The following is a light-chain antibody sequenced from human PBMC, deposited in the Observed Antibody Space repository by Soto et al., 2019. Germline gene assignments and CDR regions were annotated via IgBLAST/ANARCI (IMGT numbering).Light chain of an antibody. CDR1: RTDVGGCNF. J-gene: IGLJ1*01. Sequence: QSALTQPASVSGSPGQSITISCTGTRTDVGGCNFVSWYQQHPGKAPKLIIYEVSNRPSGVSNRFSGSKSDNTASLTISGLQAEDEADYYCCSYVSSKTYVFGTGTKVTVL. CDR2: EVS. V-gene: IGLV2-14*01. CDR3: CSYVSSKTYV.